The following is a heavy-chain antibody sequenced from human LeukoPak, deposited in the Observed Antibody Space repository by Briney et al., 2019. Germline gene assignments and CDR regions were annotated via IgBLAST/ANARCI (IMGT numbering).Heavy chain of an antibody. Sequence: SETLSLTCSVSGGSISSSNYYWGWIRQPPGKGLEWIGSVYYSGSTYYNPSLSSRVLISVDTSKNQFSLRLNSVTAADTALYYCARLDVDSAFDYWGQGILVTVTS. J-gene: IGHJ4*02. CDR3: ARLDVDSAFDY. D-gene: IGHD5-18*01. CDR2: VYYSGST. V-gene: IGHV4-39*01. CDR1: GGSISSSNYY.